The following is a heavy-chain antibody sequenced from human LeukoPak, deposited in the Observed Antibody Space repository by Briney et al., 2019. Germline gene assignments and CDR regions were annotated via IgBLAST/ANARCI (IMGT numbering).Heavy chain of an antibody. CDR3: AKDNSSSWYGAFGDY. V-gene: IGHV3-9*01. CDR1: GFTFDDYA. J-gene: IGHJ4*02. Sequence: GRSLRLSCAASGFTFDDYAMHWVRQAPGKGLEWVSGISWNSGSIGYADSVKGRFTISRDNAKNSLYLQMNSLRAEDTALYYCAKDNSSSWYGAFGDYWGQGTLVTVSS. CDR2: ISWNSGSI. D-gene: IGHD6-13*01.